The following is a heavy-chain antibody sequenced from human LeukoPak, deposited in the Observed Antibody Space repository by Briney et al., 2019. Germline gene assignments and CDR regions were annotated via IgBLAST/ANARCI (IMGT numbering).Heavy chain of an antibody. V-gene: IGHV1-46*01. Sequence: ASVKVSCKTSGYSFTSYYIHWVRQAPGQGLEWMGIINPSGGSTTYAQKFQGRLTMASDTSTSTVYMELSSLRSEDTAMYYCARSSAYYNEADIWGQGTLVTVSS. J-gene: IGHJ4*02. D-gene: IGHD1-26*01. CDR1: GYSFTSYY. CDR2: INPSGGST. CDR3: ARSSAYYNEADI.